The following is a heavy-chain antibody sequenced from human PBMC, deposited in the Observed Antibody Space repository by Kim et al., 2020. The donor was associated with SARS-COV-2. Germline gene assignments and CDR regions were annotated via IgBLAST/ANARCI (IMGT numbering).Heavy chain of an antibody. D-gene: IGHD6-13*01. CDR3: AAGYSSSWWADIFDY. V-gene: IGHV4-34*01. Sequence: SETLSLTCAVYGGSFSGYYWSWIRQPPGKGLEWIGEINHSGSTNYNPSLKSRVTISVDTSKNQFSLKLSSVTAADTAVYYCAAGYSSSWWADIFDYWGQGTLVTVSS. CDR2: INHSGST. J-gene: IGHJ4*02. CDR1: GGSFSGYY.